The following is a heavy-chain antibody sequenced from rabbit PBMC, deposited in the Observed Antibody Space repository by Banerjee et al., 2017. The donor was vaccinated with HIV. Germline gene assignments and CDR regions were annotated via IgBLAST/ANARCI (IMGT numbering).Heavy chain of an antibody. D-gene: IGHD2-1*01. V-gene: IGHV1S7*01. CDR3: ARSRAWLYSYDDYGNYDDFNL. Sequence: QLKETGGGLVQPGGSLTLSCKASGFDFSSYYMNWVRQAPGKGLEWIGRIYAGKGSSDYANWVNGRFTISSDSAQNTVDLQMNSLTAADTATYFCARSRAWLYSYDDYGNYDDFNLWGPGTLVTVS. J-gene: IGHJ4*01. CDR2: IYAGKGSS. CDR1: GFDFSSYY.